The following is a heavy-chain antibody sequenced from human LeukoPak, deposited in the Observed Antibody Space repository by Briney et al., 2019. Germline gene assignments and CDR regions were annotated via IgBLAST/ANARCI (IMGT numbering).Heavy chain of an antibody. J-gene: IGHJ4*02. CDR2: TYYRSKWYN. CDR1: GDSDSSNSAA. D-gene: IGHD3-22*01. V-gene: IGHV6-1*01. Sequence: SQTLSLTCAISGDSDSSNSAAWNWIRQSPSRGLEWLGRTYYRSKWYNDYAVSVKSRITINPDTSKNQFSLQLNSVTPEDTAVYYCAREGRYYDSSGYRNGLDYWGQGTLVTVSS. CDR3: AREGRYYDSSGYRNGLDY.